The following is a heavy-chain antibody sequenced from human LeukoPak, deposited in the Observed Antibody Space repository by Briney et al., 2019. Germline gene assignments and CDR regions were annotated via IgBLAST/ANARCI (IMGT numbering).Heavy chain of an antibody. Sequence: ASVKVSCKASGYTFTSYGISWVRQAPGQGLEWMGWISAYNGNTNYAQKLQGRVTMTTDTSTSTAYMELRSLRSDDTAVYYCARVPRRSGGSGSYYYYGMDVWGQGTTVTVSS. CDR2: ISAYNGNT. CDR1: GYTFTSYG. CDR3: ARVPRRSGGSGSYYYYGMDV. V-gene: IGHV1-18*01. D-gene: IGHD2-15*01. J-gene: IGHJ6*02.